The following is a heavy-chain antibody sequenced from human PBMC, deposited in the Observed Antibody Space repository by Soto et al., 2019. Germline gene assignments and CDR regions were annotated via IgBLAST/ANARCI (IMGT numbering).Heavy chain of an antibody. D-gene: IGHD3-16*01. CDR3: ARDAFFSCDY. CDR1: GFTFSSYA. J-gene: IGHJ4*02. V-gene: IGHV3-30-3*01. Sequence: GGSLRLSCAASGFTFSSYAMHWVRQAPGKGLEWVAVISYDGSNKYYADSVKGRFSISRDNAKNSLYLQMNSLRDDDTAVYYCARDAFFSCDYWGQGAPVTVSS. CDR2: ISYDGSNK.